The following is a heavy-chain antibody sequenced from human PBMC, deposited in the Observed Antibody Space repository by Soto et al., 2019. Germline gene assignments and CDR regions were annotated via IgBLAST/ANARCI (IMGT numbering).Heavy chain of an antibody. J-gene: IGHJ5*02. CDR1: GDSISSNTNY. CDR2: DSYSGTT. D-gene: IGHD5-18*01. V-gene: IGHV4-30-4*01. Sequence: QVQLQESGPGLVKPSQTLSLTCTVSGDSISSNTNYWSWIRQPPGEGLEWIGLDSYSGTTSYSPSLKSRVAISLDTSKNQFSLSLSSVTATDTAVYYCARGRGYSYGLDPWGQGTLVTVSS. CDR3: ARGRGYSYGLDP.